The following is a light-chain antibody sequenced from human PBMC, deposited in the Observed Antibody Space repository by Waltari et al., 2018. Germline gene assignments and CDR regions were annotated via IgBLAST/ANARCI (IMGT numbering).Light chain of an antibody. CDR2: KAS. V-gene: IGKV1-5*03. J-gene: IGKJ1*01. CDR1: QSIVGW. CDR3: QQYKSYSRT. Sequence: DIQITHSPSTLSASVGDRVTLTCRASQSIVGWLAWYQQKPGKAPNLLIYKASNLESGVPSRFSGSGSGTEFTLTISSLQPDDFATYYCQQYKSYSRTFGQGTKVEIK.